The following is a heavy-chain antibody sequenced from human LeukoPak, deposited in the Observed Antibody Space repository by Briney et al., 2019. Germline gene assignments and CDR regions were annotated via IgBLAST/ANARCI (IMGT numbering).Heavy chain of an antibody. CDR2: IFYTGST. Sequence: PSETLSLTCTVSGDSINTYYWSWIRRPPGKGLEWIGYIFYTGSTDYNPSLKSRVTISVDTSKNQFSLKVNSVTAADTAVYYCARARYSRAWYASDIWGQGTVVTVSA. CDR3: ARARYSRAWYASDI. D-gene: IGHD6-19*01. J-gene: IGHJ3*02. V-gene: IGHV4-59*01. CDR1: GDSINTYY.